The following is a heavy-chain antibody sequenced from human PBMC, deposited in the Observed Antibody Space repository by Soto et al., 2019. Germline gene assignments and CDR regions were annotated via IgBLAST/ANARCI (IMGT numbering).Heavy chain of an antibody. D-gene: IGHD3-10*01. Sequence: PSETLSLTCSVSGGSISSSSYYWGWIRQPPGKGLEWIGSIYYSGSTYYNPSLKSRVTISVDTSKNQFSLKLSSVTAADTAVYYCERLEVYHGSASYSPRFDPWGQGTLVTVSS. V-gene: IGHV4-39*01. CDR1: GGSISSSSYY. CDR2: IYYSGST. J-gene: IGHJ5*02. CDR3: ERLEVYHGSASYSPRFDP.